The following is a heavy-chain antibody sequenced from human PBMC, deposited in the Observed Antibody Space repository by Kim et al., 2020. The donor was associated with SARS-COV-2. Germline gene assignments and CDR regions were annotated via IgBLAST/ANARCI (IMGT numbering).Heavy chain of an antibody. Sequence: SETLSLTCTVSGGSISSYCWNWVRQRPGKGLEWVWYICYSGSTNYNPYLKSRIRITVSTDTTQIPFTLRLSTATAADAASYSCATSVPADAFDF. CDR3: ATSVPADAFDF. J-gene: IGHJ5*01. CDR1: GGSISSYC. V-gene: IGHV4-59*12. CDR2: ICYSGST. D-gene: IGHD2-2*01.